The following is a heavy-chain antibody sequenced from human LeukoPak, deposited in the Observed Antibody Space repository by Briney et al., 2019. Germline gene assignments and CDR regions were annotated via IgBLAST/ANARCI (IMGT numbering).Heavy chain of an antibody. Sequence: PGGSLRLSCAASGFSFSDYYMSWIRQAPGKGLEWVSYISDSGNTIYYADSVKGRFAISRANAKNSLYLQMNSLRAEDTALYYCVRFVSAATAGRSAGFDSWGQGTLVTVSS. CDR3: VRFVSAATAGRSAGFDS. J-gene: IGHJ5*01. CDR1: GFSFSDYY. CDR2: ISDSGNTI. V-gene: IGHV3-11*01. D-gene: IGHD6-13*01.